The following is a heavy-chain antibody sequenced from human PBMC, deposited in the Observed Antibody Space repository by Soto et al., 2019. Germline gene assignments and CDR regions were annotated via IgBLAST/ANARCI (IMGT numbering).Heavy chain of an antibody. V-gene: IGHV4-4*02. CDR1: GGSISSSIW. J-gene: IGHJ5*02. CDR2: IYHSGST. Sequence: QVQLQESGPGLVKPSGTLSLTCAVSGGSISSSIWWSWVRQPPGKGLEWIGEIYHSGSTNYNPSLKSRVTISVDKSKNQFSLKLSSVTAADTAVYYCARVPGDRPDIVVVVAAWFDPWGQGTLVTVSS. CDR3: ARVPGDRPDIVVVVAAWFDP. D-gene: IGHD2-15*01.